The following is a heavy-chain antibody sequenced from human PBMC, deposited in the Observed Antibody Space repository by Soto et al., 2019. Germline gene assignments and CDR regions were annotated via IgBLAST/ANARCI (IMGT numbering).Heavy chain of an antibody. D-gene: IGHD3-22*01. J-gene: IGHJ4*02. CDR2: IYYSGST. V-gene: IGHV4-59*01. CDR1: GGSISSYY. CDR3: ARDLYDSSGYLD. Sequence: QVQLQESGPGLVKPSETLSLTCTVSGGSISSYYWSWIRQPPGKGLEWIGYIYYSGSTNYNPSLKRRVTISVDTSKNQFSLKLSSVTAADTAVYYCARDLYDSSGYLDWGQGTLVTVSS.